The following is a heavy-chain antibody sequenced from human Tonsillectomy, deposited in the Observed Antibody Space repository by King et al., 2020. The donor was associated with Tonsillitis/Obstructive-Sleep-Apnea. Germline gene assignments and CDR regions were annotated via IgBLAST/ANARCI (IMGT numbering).Heavy chain of an antibody. V-gene: IGHV3-33*01. J-gene: IGHJ4*02. CDR3: ARWGEYCSSTSCYTNFDY. Sequence: VQLVESGGGVVQPGRSLRLSCAASGFTFSSYGMHWVRQAPGKGLEWVAVIWYDGCNKYYADSVKGRFTISRDNSKNTLYLQMNSLRAEDTAVYYCARWGEYCSSTSCYTNFDYWGQGTLVTVSS. CDR2: IWYDGCNK. CDR1: GFTFSSYG. D-gene: IGHD2-2*02.